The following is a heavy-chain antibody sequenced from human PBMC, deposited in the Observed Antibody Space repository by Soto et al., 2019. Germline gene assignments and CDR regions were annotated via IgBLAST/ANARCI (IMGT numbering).Heavy chain of an antibody. CDR3: ARGACSGGSCYSWNLCFDY. CDR2: VNSESTII. V-gene: IGHV3-48*02. Sequence: GGSLRLSCAASGISFIGYGMNWVRQAPGRGLKWVSYVNSESTIILYAESVKGRFTISSDNANKSLYLRMNSLRDEDTAVYYCARGACSGGSCYSWNLCFDYWGQGTLVTVSS. CDR1: GISFIGYG. J-gene: IGHJ4*02. D-gene: IGHD2-15*01.